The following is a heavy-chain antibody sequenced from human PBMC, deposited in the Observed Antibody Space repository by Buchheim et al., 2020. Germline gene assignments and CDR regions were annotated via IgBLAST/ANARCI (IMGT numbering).Heavy chain of an antibody. CDR3: AGPHATMP. V-gene: IGHV3-21*02. Sequence: EVQLVESGGGLVKPGGSLRLSCAASGFTFNSYSMGWVRQTPGKRLEWVSSVSSGSGYLYYADSVKGRFTISRDNAKNSLYLQMNSLRAEDTAVYYCAGPHATMPWGQGTL. CDR1: GFTFNSYS. CDR2: VSSGSGYL. D-gene: IGHD2-2*01. J-gene: IGHJ4*02.